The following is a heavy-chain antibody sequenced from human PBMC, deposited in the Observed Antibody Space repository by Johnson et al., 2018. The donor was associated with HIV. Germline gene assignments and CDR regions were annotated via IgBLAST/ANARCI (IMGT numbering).Heavy chain of an antibody. J-gene: IGHJ3*01. V-gene: IGHV3-20*04. Sequence: VQLVESGGGVVQPGGSLRLSCAASGFTFSSYWMSWVRQAPGKGLEWVSGINWNGDSTGYADSVKGRFTISRDNAKNSLYLQMNNLRAEDTALYYCARVSDDYGGNPAAWGAFDVWGQGTMVTVSS. CDR3: ARVSDDYGGNPAAWGAFDV. CDR2: INWNGDST. CDR1: GFTFSSYW. D-gene: IGHD4-23*01.